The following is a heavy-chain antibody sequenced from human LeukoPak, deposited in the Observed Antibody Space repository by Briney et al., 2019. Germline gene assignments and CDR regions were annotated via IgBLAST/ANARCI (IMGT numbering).Heavy chain of an antibody. Sequence: MPSETLSLTCTVSGGSISRYYWTWIRQPPGKGLEWIGYIYYTGSTNYNPSLKSRVTISVDTSKNRFSLNLSSVTAADTALYYCARFDRDGYYLDYWGQGTLVTVSS. CDR1: GGSISRYY. CDR2: IYYTGST. V-gene: IGHV4-59*01. CDR3: ARFDRDGYYLDY. J-gene: IGHJ4*02. D-gene: IGHD5-24*01.